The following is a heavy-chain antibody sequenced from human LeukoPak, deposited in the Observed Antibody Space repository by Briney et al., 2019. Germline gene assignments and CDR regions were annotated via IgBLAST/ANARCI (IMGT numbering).Heavy chain of an antibody. V-gene: IGHV3-15*01. J-gene: IGHJ4*02. D-gene: IGHD3-10*01. CDR1: GFTFINAW. CDR3: TTDLPYYYGSGSYVT. Sequence: GGSLRLSCAASGFTFINAWMSWVRQAPGKGLEWVGRINSKIDGGTTDYAAPMKGRFTISRDDSKKTLYLQMNSLKTDDTAVYYCTTDLPYYYGSGSYVTWGQGTLVTVSS. CDR2: INSKIDGGTT.